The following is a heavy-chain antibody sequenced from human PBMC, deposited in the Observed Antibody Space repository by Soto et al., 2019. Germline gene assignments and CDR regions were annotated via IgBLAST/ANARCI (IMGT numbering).Heavy chain of an antibody. J-gene: IGHJ4*02. Sequence: ASVKVSCTVSGYTLTELSMHWVRQAPGKGLEWMGGFDPEDGETIYAQKFQGRVTMTEDTSTDTAYMELSSLRSEDTAVYYCATRPIHYDSLDYWGQGTLVTVS. CDR2: FDPEDGET. CDR3: ATRPIHYDSLDY. D-gene: IGHD5-12*01. CDR1: GYTLTELS. V-gene: IGHV1-24*01.